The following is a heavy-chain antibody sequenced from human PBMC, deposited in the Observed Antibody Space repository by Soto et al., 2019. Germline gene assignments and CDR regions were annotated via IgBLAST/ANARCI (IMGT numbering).Heavy chain of an antibody. D-gene: IGHD3-10*01. CDR1: GGTFSSYT. Sequence: QVQLVQSGAEVKKPGSSVKVSCKASGGTFSSYTISWVRQAPGQGLEWMGRITPSLDTTNYAQKFQGRVTITADKSTSTAYMELSSLRAEDTAVYYCARYDGLGTYCNCFDPWGHGTLVTVSS. V-gene: IGHV1-69*08. J-gene: IGHJ5*02. CDR2: ITPSLDTT. CDR3: ARYDGLGTYCNCFDP.